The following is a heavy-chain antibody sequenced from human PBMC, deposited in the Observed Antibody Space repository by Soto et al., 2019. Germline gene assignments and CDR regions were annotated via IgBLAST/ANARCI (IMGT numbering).Heavy chain of an antibody. V-gene: IGHV3-74*01. Sequence: EVQLVESGGGLVQPGGSLRLSCAASGFTFSSCWMHWVRQAPGKGLVWVSRINSDGSTTSYTDSVKGRFTISRDNAKNMLYLQMNSLRAEDTAVYYCARVGYGSGSYHFDYWGQGTLVTVSS. D-gene: IGHD3-10*01. CDR1: GFTFSSCW. J-gene: IGHJ4*02. CDR3: ARVGYGSGSYHFDY. CDR2: INSDGSTT.